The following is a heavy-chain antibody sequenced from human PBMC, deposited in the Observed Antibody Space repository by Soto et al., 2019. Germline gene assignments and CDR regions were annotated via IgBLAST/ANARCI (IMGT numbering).Heavy chain of an antibody. D-gene: IGHD6-13*01. CDR3: AASDSSSWQHDY. J-gene: IGHJ4*02. CDR1: GDSFSSYA. V-gene: IGHV1-69*01. Sequence: QVRLVQSGAEMQKPRSSVKVSCKVSGDSFSSYAISWVRQAPGEGLEWVGGIIPIFETANYAENFQGRVTITAVESTTTAYLEVTRLRPQDTAVFYCAASDSSSWQHDYWGQGTLITVSS. CDR2: IIPIFETA.